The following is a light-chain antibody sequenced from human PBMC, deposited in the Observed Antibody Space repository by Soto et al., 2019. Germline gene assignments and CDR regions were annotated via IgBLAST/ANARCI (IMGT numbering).Light chain of an antibody. V-gene: IGKV1-39*01. Sequence: DIQMTQSPSSLSASVGDRVTITCRASQSISSYLNWYQQKPGKAPKLLIYAASSLQSGVPSRFSGSGSGTDFTLTISSLQPEDFATYYCQQSYSTPRTFDGGPKVDIK. CDR2: AAS. CDR3: QQSYSTPRT. CDR1: QSISSY. J-gene: IGKJ4*01.